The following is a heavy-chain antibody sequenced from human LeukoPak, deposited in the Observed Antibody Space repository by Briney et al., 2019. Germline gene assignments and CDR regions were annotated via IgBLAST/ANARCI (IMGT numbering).Heavy chain of an antibody. J-gene: IGHJ4*02. CDR2: IYYSGST. CDR3: ARKGGSGSYYNLRLSGYFDY. V-gene: IGHV4-39*07. D-gene: IGHD3-10*01. CDR1: GGSISSSSYY. Sequence: SETLSLTCTVSGGSISSSSYYWGWIRQPPGKGLEWIGSIYYSGSTYYNPSLKSRVTISVDTSKNQFSLKLSSVTAADTAVYYCARKGGSGSYYNLRLSGYFDYWGQGTLVTVSS.